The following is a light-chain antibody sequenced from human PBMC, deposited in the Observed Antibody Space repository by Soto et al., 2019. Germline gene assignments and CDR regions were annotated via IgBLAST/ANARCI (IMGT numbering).Light chain of an antibody. CDR2: EVN. Sequence: QSVLTQPASVSGSPGQSITISCTGTSSDLGTYNLVSWYQQHPSKAPKLIICEVNKWPSGVPSRFSGSKSGNTASLTISGLQADDEADYYCCSYAGSVAYVFGTGTKVTVL. CDR1: SSDLGTYNL. J-gene: IGLJ1*01. CDR3: CSYAGSVAYV. V-gene: IGLV2-23*02.